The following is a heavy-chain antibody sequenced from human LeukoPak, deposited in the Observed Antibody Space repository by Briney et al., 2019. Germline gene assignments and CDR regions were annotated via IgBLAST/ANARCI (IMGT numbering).Heavy chain of an antibody. J-gene: IGHJ5*02. CDR2: IYYSGST. CDR1: GGSISSYY. Sequence: PSETLSLTCTVSGGSISSYYWSWIRQPPGKGLEWIGYIYYSGSTNYNPSLKSRVTISVDTSKNQFSLKLSSVTAADTAVYYCARSMVRGPNNWFDPWGQGTLVTVSS. CDR3: ARSMVRGPNNWFDP. D-gene: IGHD3-10*01. V-gene: IGHV4-59*01.